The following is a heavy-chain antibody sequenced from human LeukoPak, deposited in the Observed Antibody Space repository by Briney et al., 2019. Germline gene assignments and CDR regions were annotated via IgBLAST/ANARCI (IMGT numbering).Heavy chain of an antibody. CDR3: ATVRYLEF. CDR1: GLTFSSNW. V-gene: IGHV3-7*01. CDR2: INQDGSEK. D-gene: IGHD3-3*01. Sequence: PGGSLRLSCVASGLTFSSNWMSWVRQAPGKGLEWVANINQDGSEKYYVASVKGRFTISRDNAKKSLYLQMNSLRAEDTAVYYCATVRYLEFWGQGILVTVSS. J-gene: IGHJ4*02.